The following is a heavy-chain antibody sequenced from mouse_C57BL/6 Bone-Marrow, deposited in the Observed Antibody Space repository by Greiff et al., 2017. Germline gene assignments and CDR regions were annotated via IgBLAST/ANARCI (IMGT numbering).Heavy chain of an antibody. D-gene: IGHD1-1*01. V-gene: IGHV14-2*01. J-gene: IGHJ1*03. CDR1: GFNIQDYY. Sequence: EVQLQQSGAELVKPGASVKLSCTASGFNIQDYYMHWVKQRTEQGLEWIGRIDPEDGAPKYAPKFQGKATITADTSSNTAYLQLSSLTSEDTAVYYCAREDYYGSLDVWGTGTTVTVSS. CDR2: IDPEDGAP. CDR3: AREDYYGSLDV.